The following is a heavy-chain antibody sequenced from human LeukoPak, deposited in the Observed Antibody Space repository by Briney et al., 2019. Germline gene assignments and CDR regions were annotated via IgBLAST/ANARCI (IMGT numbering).Heavy chain of an antibody. CDR1: GFTFSDYY. D-gene: IGHD3-10*01. J-gene: IGHJ6*03. CDR2: ISSSGSTI. Sequence: GGSLRLSCAASGFTFSDYYMSWIRQAPGKGLEWVSYISSSGSTIYYADSVKGRFTSSRDNAKNSLYLQMNSLRAEDTAVYYCARGSGELSYYYYMDVWGKGTTVTVSS. V-gene: IGHV3-11*04. CDR3: ARGSGELSYYYYMDV.